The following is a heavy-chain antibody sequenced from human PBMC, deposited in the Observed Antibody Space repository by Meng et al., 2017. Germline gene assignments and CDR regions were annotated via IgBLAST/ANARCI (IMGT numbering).Heavy chain of an antibody. Sequence: QERLQELAQGLLKPSETVSRTCAVYGWSFSGYYWNWILQPPGKGLEWIAEINHSGSTNYSPSLKSRVTISVDTSNNQFSLRLSSVTAADTAVYYCARDGATTVTTGWFDPWGQGTLVTVSS. D-gene: IGHD4-17*01. CDR2: INHSGST. J-gene: IGHJ5*02. CDR3: ARDGATTVTTGWFDP. V-gene: IGHV4-34*01. CDR1: GWSFSGYY.